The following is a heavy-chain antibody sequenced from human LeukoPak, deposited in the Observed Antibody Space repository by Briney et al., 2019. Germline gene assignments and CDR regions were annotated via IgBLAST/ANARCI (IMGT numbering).Heavy chain of an antibody. J-gene: IGHJ4*02. CDR2: IWYDGSNK. CDR3: ARDPNYGDYPTHSDY. D-gene: IGHD4-17*01. V-gene: IGHV3-33*01. Sequence: GRSLRLSCATSGFTFISYGMHWVRQAPGKGLERVAVIWYDGSNKYYADSVKGRFTISRDNSKNTLYLQMNSLRAEDTAVYYCARDPNYGDYPTHSDYWGQGTLVTVSS. CDR1: GFTFISYG.